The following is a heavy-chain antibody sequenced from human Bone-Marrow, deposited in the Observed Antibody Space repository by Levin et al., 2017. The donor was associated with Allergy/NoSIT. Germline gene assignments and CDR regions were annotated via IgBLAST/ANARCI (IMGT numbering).Heavy chain of an antibody. J-gene: IGHJ5*02. CDR2: ISGSGGST. CDR1: GFTFRSYA. Sequence: LSLTCAASGFTFRSYAMSWVRQAPGKGLEWVSAISGSGGSTYYADSVKGRFTISRDNSKNTLYLQMNSLRAEDTAVYYCAKVSSGYYVSGWFDPWGQGTLVTVSS. CDR3: AKVSSGYYVSGWFDP. V-gene: IGHV3-23*01. D-gene: IGHD3-3*01.